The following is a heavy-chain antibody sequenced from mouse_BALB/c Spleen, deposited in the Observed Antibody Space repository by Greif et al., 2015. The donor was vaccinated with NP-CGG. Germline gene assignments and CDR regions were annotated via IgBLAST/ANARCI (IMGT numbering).Heavy chain of an antibody. D-gene: IGHD2-4*01. J-gene: IGHJ4*01. CDR1: GFTFSSYA. V-gene: IGHV5-9-4*01. Sequence: EVMLVESGGGLVKPGGSLKLSCAASGFTFSSYAMSWVRQSPEKRLEWVAEISSGGSYTYYPDTVTGRFTISRDNAKNTLYLEMSSLRSEDTAMYYCATYDYDGDYYAMDYWGQGTSVTVSS. CDR3: ATYDYDGDYYAMDY. CDR2: ISSGGSYT.